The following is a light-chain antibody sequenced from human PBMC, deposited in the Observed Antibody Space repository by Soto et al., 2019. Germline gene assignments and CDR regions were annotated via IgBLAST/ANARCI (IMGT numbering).Light chain of an antibody. CDR2: GAS. Sequence: EIVLTQSPGTLSLSPGERATLSCRASQSFSRSYLAWYQQKPGQAPRLLIFGASSRASGIPDRFSGSGSGTDFTLTISRLEPEDFAVYYCQQYVSSPLTFGGGTKVEIK. CDR1: QSFSRSY. CDR3: QQYVSSPLT. J-gene: IGKJ4*01. V-gene: IGKV3-20*01.